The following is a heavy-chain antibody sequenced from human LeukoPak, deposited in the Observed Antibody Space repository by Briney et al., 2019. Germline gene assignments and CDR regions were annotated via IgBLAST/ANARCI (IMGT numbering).Heavy chain of an antibody. J-gene: IGHJ5*02. CDR2: IIPLFNTP. V-gene: IGHV1-69*06. CDR3: TRAGIPGHCGAATCSNWLDP. D-gene: IGHD2-15*01. CDR1: GGTFSSYS. Sequence: GSSVKVSCKDSGGTFSSYSINWVRQAPRQGLEWMGGIIPLFNTPNYAQKFQGRVSITADTSTNTTYMELSSLTSEDTAVYYCTRAGIPGHCGAATCSNWLDPWGQGTLVTVSS.